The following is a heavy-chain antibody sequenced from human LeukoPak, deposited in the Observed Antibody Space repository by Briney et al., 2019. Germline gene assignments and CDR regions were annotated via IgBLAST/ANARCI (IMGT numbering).Heavy chain of an antibody. Sequence: PGRSLRLSCAASGFTFSSYGMHWVRQAPGKGLEWVAVIWYDGSNKYYADSVKGRFTNSRDNSKNTLYLQMNSLRAEDTAVYYCARDRSIAAAGTSFDYWGQGTLVTVSS. CDR3: ARDRSIAAAGTSFDY. CDR2: IWYDGSNK. CDR1: GFTFSSYG. V-gene: IGHV3-33*01. D-gene: IGHD6-13*01. J-gene: IGHJ4*02.